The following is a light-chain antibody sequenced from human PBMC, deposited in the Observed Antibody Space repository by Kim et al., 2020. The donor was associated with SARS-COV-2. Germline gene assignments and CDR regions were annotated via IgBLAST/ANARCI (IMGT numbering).Light chain of an antibody. CDR2: DVS. Sequence: GQSITISCTGTSSDVGGYIYVSWYQQHPGKAPKLMIYDVSQRPSGVSNRFSGSKSGNTASLTISGLQAEDEADYHCSSYTSSGTYVFGTGTKVTVL. CDR3: SSYTSSGTYV. CDR1: SSDVGGYIY. V-gene: IGLV2-14*04. J-gene: IGLJ1*01.